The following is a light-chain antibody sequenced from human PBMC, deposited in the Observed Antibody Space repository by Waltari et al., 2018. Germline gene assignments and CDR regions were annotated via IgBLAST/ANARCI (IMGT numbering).Light chain of an antibody. CDR1: SNDAGGYNS. CDR3: SSQSSNDVVL. V-gene: IGLV2-14*01. J-gene: IGLJ2*01. Sequence: QSALTKPAPVSGSPGQSVTIFCAGTSNDAGGYNSVSCYQEHPGQAPRVIIYDVSDRPSGVSDRFSGSKSGNTASLTISGLQAEDEADYYCSSQSSNDVVLFGGGTKLTVL. CDR2: DVS.